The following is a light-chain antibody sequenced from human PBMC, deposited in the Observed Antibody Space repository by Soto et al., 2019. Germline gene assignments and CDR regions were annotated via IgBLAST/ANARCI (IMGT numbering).Light chain of an antibody. V-gene: IGKV1-5*01. Sequence: DIQMTQSPSTLSASVGDRVTITCRASQSISSWLAWYQQKPGKAPKLLIYDASSLESGVPSRFSGSGSGTVFTLTISSLQSEDFAVYFCQEYKNWPRGTFGQGTRLEIK. J-gene: IGKJ5*01. CDR3: QEYKNWPRGT. CDR1: QSISSW. CDR2: DAS.